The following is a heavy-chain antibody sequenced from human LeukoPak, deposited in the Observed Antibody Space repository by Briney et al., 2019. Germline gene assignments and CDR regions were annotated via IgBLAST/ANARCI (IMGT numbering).Heavy chain of an antibody. Sequence: GETLKISCKGSGYSFTSYWIGWVRQMPGKGLEWMGIIYPGDSDTRYSPSFQGQVTISADKSISTAYLQWSSLKASDTAMYYCARRLAGGYCSSTSCFDAFDIWGQGTMVTVSS. CDR3: ARRLAGGYCSSTSCFDAFDI. J-gene: IGHJ3*02. D-gene: IGHD2-2*01. CDR1: GYSFTSYW. V-gene: IGHV5-51*01. CDR2: IYPGDSDT.